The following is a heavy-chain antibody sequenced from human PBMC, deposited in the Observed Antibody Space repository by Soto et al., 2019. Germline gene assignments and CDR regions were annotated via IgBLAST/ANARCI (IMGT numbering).Heavy chain of an antibody. V-gene: IGHV1-2*02. CDR1: GYTFTGYY. CDR3: AFRGYRYGYCFDP. Sequence: ASVKVSCKASGYTFTGYYMHWVRQAPGQGLEWMGWINPNSGGTNYAQKFQGRVTMTRDTSISTAYMELSRLRSDDTAVYYCAFRGYRYGYCFDPWGQGTLVTVS. D-gene: IGHD5-18*01. J-gene: IGHJ5*02. CDR2: INPNSGGT.